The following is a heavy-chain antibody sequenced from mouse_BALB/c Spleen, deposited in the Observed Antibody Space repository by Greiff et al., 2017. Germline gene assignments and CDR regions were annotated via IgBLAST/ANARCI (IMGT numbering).Heavy chain of an antibody. CDR3: ARERTSEAMDY. J-gene: IGHJ4*01. CDR1: GFNIKDYY. Sequence: LVESGAELVRPGALVKLSCKASGFNIKDYYMHWVKQRPEQGLEWIGWIDPENGNTIYDPKFQGKASITADTSSNTAYLQLSSLTSEDTAVYYCARERTSEAMDYWGQGTSVTVSS. V-gene: IGHV14-1*02. CDR2: IDPENGNT.